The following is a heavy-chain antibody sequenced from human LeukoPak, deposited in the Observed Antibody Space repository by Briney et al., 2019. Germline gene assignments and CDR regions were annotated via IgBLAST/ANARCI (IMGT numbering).Heavy chain of an antibody. CDR1: GGSISNYY. J-gene: IGHJ4*02. Sequence: KPSETLSLTCTVSGGSISNYYWSWIRQPPGKGLEWIGYIYYSGDTNYNPSLKSRVTLSVDTSKNHFSLKLNSVTAADTAVYYCARVLVGDYVNFDYWGQGTLVTVSS. D-gene: IGHD4-17*01. CDR3: ARVLVGDYVNFDY. V-gene: IGHV4-59*01. CDR2: IYYSGDT.